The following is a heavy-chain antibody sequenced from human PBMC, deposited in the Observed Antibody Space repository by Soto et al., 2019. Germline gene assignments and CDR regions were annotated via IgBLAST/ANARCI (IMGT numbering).Heavy chain of an antibody. V-gene: IGHV4-59*01. CDR2: IYYSGRT. CDR3: ARDPRISGKGGVIYYIYGMDV. D-gene: IGHD1-20*01. CDR1: GGSISSYH. Sequence: SETLSLPCTPSGGSISSYHWSWIRHPPGKGLEWSGYIYYSGRTNYNPSLKSLVTISVDPSKNLFALKLSSLTAADTAVLYHARDPRISGKGGVIYYIYGMDVWGQGTTVDVSS. J-gene: IGHJ6*02.